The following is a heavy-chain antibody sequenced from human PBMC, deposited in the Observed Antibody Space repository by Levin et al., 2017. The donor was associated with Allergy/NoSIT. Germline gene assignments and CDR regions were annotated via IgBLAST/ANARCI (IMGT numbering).Heavy chain of an antibody. CDR3: ARTNWFDP. Sequence: GGSLRLSCAASGFSFSNYWMSWIRQAPGKGLEWVANIKEDGSQKYYVDSVKGRFTISRDNAKKSLYLQMNSLRAEDTAVYYCARTNWFDPWGQGTLVTVSS. CDR1: GFSFSNYW. CDR2: IKEDGSQK. V-gene: IGHV3-7*01. J-gene: IGHJ5*02.